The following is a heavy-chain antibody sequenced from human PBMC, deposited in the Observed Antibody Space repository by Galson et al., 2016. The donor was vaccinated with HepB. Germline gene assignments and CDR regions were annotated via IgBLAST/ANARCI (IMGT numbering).Heavy chain of an antibody. CDR2: IFYSGNT. CDR1: GGSIRNYC. Sequence: TLSLTCSVSGGSIRNYCWSWVRQTPGKGLEWIGYIFYSGNTNYNPSLESRVTISVDTSKNQFSLHLKSVTAADTAVYYCARDFLMTTILRRPKNHYSGLDVWGQGTLVTVSS. CDR3: ARDFLMTTILRRPKNHYSGLDV. D-gene: IGHD5-24*01. V-gene: IGHV4-59*01. J-gene: IGHJ4*02.